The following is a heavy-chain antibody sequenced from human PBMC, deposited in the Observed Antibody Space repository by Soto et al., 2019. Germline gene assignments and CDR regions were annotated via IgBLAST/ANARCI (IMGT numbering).Heavy chain of an antibody. CDR2: INHSGST. J-gene: IGHJ4*02. Sequence: LSETLSLTCTVYGASFSGYYWSWIRQPPGKGLEWIGEINHSGSTNYNPSLKSRVTISVDTSKNQFSLKLSSVTAADTAVYYCARGLIRITIFGVVTVFDYWGQGTLVTVSS. V-gene: IGHV4-34*01. CDR3: ARGLIRITIFGVVTVFDY. D-gene: IGHD3-3*01. CDR1: GASFSGYY.